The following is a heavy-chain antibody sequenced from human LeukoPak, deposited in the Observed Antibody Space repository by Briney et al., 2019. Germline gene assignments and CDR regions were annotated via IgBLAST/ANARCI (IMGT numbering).Heavy chain of an antibody. D-gene: IGHD3-10*01. V-gene: IGHV1-2*02. J-gene: IGHJ5*02. CDR1: GYTFTGYY. CDR3: ARDYGSGSYYRVDWFDP. Sequence: ASVKVSCNASGYTFTGYYMHWVRQAPGQGLEWMGWINPNSGCTNYAQKFQGRVTMTRDTSISTAYMELSRLRSDDTAVYYCARDYGSGSYYRVDWFDPWGQGTLVTVSS. CDR2: INPNSGCT.